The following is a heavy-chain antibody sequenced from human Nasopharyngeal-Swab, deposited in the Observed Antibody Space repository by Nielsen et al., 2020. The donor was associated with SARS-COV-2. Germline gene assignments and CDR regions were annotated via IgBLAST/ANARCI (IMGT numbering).Heavy chain of an antibody. CDR3: AKAPPDYGDFIGVDY. CDR2: ISWNSGSI. V-gene: IGHV3-9*01. Sequence: GGSLRLSCAASGFTFDDYAMHWVRQAPGKGLEWVSGISWNSGSIGYADSVKGRFTISRDNAKNSLYLQMNSLRAEDTALYYCAKAPPDYGDFIGVDYWGQGTLVTVSS. J-gene: IGHJ4*02. CDR1: GFTFDDYA. D-gene: IGHD4-17*01.